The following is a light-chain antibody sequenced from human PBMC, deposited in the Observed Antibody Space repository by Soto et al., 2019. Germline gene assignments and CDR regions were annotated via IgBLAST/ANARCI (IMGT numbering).Light chain of an antibody. V-gene: IGKV3D-20*01. Sequence: EIGLTQSPATLSLSPGERATLSCGASQSVSNSYLAWYQQKPGLAPRLLIYDASSRATGIPDRFSGSGSGTDFSLTITRLEPEDFAVYYCQQYGSSLRELTFGGGTKVDI. CDR1: QSVSNSY. CDR3: QQYGSSLRELT. CDR2: DAS. J-gene: IGKJ4*01.